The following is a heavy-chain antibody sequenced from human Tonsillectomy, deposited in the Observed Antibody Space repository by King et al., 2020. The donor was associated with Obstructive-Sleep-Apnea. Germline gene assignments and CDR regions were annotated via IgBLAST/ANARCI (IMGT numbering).Heavy chain of an antibody. Sequence: VQLVESGGGLVQPGGSLRLSCAASGFSVSDNYMSWVRQVPGKGLEWVSVIYSGGTTYYTDSVKGRFSISRDNSKNMLYLQMDSLRAEDTGVYYCARAYSKNYFYDGMDIWGQGATVTVSS. CDR3: ARAYSKNYFYDGMDI. CDR2: IYSGGTT. V-gene: IGHV3-66*01. J-gene: IGHJ6*02. CDR1: GFSVSDNY. D-gene: IGHD1-26*01.